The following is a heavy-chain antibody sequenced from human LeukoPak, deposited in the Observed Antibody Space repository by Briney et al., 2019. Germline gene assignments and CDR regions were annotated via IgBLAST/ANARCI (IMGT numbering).Heavy chain of an antibody. J-gene: IGHJ3*01. CDR3: ARDRSGYANDAFDF. V-gene: IGHV3-7*01. D-gene: IGHD3-3*01. CDR2: IKQDGSEK. Sequence: GGSLRLSCAASGFTFSTYWMSWVRQAPGKGLEWVANIKQDGSEKYYVDSVKGRFTISRDNAKNSLYLQMSSLRAEDTAVYHCARDRSGYANDAFDFWGQGTMVTVSS. CDR1: GFTFSTYW.